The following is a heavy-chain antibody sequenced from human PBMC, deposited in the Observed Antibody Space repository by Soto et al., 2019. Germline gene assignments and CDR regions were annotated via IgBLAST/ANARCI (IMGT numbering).Heavy chain of an antibody. CDR2: IYYSGST. D-gene: IGHD3-3*01. CDR1: GGSISSSSYY. CDR3: ASLHREWLLNFCFDY. Sequence: PSETLSLTCTVSGGSISSSSYYWGRIRQPPGKGLEWIGSIYYSGSTYYNPSLKSRVTISVDTSKNQFSLKLSSVTAADTAVYYCASLHREWLLNFCFDYWGQGTLVTVSS. V-gene: IGHV4-39*01. J-gene: IGHJ4*02.